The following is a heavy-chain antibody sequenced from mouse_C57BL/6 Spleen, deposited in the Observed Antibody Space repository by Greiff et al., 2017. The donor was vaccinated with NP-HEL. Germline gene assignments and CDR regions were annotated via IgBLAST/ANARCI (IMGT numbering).Heavy chain of an antibody. J-gene: IGHJ1*03. CDR2: ISSGGSYT. V-gene: IGHV5-6*01. CDR1: GFTFSSYG. Sequence: EVQVVESGGDLVKPGGSLKLSCAASGFTFSSYGMSWVRQTPDKRLEWVATISSGGSYTYYPDSVKGRFTISRDNAKNTLYLQMSSLKSEDTAMYYCASPYYYGSRGWYFDVWGTGTTVTVSS. CDR3: ASPYYYGSRGWYFDV. D-gene: IGHD1-1*01.